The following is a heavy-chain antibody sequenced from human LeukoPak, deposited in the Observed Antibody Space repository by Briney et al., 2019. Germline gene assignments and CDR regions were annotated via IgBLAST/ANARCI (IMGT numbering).Heavy chain of an antibody. CDR2: INHSGST. CDR3: ARLPTGFPNWFDP. CDR1: GGSFSGYY. D-gene: IGHD3-9*01. Sequence: SETLSLTCAVYGGSFSGYYWSWIRQPPGKGLEWIGEINHSGSTNYNPSLKSRVTISVDTSKNQFSLKLSSVTAADTAVYYCARLPTGFPNWFDPWGQGTLVTVSS. V-gene: IGHV4-34*01. J-gene: IGHJ5*02.